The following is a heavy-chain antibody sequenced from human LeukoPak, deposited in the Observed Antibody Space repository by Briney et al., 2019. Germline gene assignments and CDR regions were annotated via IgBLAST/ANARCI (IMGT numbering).Heavy chain of an antibody. CDR1: GFTFDDYA. CDR3: AKDRTVYDSSGLDY. J-gene: IGHJ4*02. CDR2: ISWNSGSI. D-gene: IGHD3-22*01. Sequence: PRGSLRLSCTASGFTFDDYAIHWVRQAPGKGLEWVSGISWNSGSIGYADSVKGRFTISRDNAKNSLYLQMNSLIAEDTALYYCAKDRTVYDSSGLDYWGQGTLVTVSS. V-gene: IGHV3-9*01.